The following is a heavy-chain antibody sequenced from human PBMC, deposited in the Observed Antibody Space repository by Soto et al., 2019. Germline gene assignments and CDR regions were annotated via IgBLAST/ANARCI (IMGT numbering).Heavy chain of an antibody. J-gene: IGHJ4*02. Sequence: SETLSLTCTVSGGSISSGGYYWSWIRQEPGKGLEWIGYIYHTGSTYYNPSLESRVIISVDTSKNQFSLSLSSVTAADTAVYYCARTADGYNYLNYWGKGTLVTVS. CDR2: IYHTGST. CDR3: ARTADGYNYLNY. V-gene: IGHV4-31*03. D-gene: IGHD5-12*01. CDR1: GGSISSGGYY.